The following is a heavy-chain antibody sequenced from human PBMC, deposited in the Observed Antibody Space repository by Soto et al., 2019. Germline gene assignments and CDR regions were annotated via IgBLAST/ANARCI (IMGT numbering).Heavy chain of an antibody. V-gene: IGHV3-74*01. Sequence: GGALRLSCAASGFTFSSYWMHWVRQAPGKGLVWVSRINSDGSSTSYADSVKGRFTISRDNAKNTLYLQMNSLRAEDTAVYYCARDRDSSGYYPYYFDYWGQGTLVTVS. D-gene: IGHD3-22*01. CDR2: INSDGSST. CDR1: GFTFSSYW. J-gene: IGHJ4*02. CDR3: ARDRDSSGYYPYYFDY.